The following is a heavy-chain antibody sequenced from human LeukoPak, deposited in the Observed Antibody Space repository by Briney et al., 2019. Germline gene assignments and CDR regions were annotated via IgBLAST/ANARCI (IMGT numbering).Heavy chain of an antibody. CDR2: IYHSGST. CDR3: ARQRRDAFDI. Sequence: SQTLSLTCAVSGGSISSGGYSWSWIRQPPGKGLEWIGYIYHSGSTYYNPSLKSRVTISVDRSKNQFSLKLSSVTAADTAVYHCARQRRDAFDIWGQGTMVTVPS. V-gene: IGHV4-30-2*01. J-gene: IGHJ3*02. CDR1: GGSISSGGYS.